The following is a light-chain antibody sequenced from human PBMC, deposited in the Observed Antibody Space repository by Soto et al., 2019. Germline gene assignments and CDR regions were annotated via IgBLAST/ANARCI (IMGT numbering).Light chain of an antibody. Sequence: DIQMTQSPSTLPASVGDRVTITCRASQSISNWLAWYQQKPGTAPKVLIYHASNLQSGVPSRFSGSGSGTDFTLTISSLQPEDFAVYFCHQDFNLPWTFGQGTKVDIK. CDR3: HQDFNLPWT. CDR1: QSISNW. J-gene: IGKJ1*01. CDR2: HAS. V-gene: IGKV1-5*01.